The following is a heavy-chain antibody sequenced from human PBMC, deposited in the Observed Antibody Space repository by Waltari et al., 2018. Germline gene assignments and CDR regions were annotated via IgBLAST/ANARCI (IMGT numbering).Heavy chain of an antibody. J-gene: IGHJ4*02. Sequence: QVQLQESGPGLVKPSQTLSLTCTVSGGSISSGDYYWSWIRQPPGKGLEWIGYIYYSGITYYNPSLKSRVTISVDTSKNQFSLKLSSVTAADTAVYYCAREDSSRDRVFDYWGQGTLVTVSS. CDR1: GGSISSGDYY. V-gene: IGHV4-30-4*08. CDR3: AREDSSRDRVFDY. CDR2: IYYSGIT. D-gene: IGHD6-13*01.